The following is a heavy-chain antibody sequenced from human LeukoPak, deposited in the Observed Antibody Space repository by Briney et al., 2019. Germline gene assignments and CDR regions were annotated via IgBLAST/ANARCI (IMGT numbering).Heavy chain of an antibody. V-gene: IGHV1-69*13. CDR2: IIPIFGTA. D-gene: IGHD5-24*01. J-gene: IGHJ6*03. CDR1: GGTFSSYA. CDR3: ARGECRDGYNCGYYYYYMDV. Sequence: SVKVFCKASGGTFSSYAISWVRQAPGQGLEWMGGIIPIFGTANYAQKSQGRVTITADESTSTVYMELSSLRSEDTAVYYCARGECRDGYNCGYYYYYMDVWGKGTTVIVSS.